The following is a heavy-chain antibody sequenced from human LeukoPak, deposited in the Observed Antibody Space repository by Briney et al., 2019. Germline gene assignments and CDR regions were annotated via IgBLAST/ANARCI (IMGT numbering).Heavy chain of an antibody. Sequence: ASVKVSCKASGYTFTGYYMHWVRQAPGQGLEWMGWINPNSGGTNYAQKFQGRVTMTRDTSISTAYMELSRLRSDDTAVYYCARDPNDYGDYVGWFDPWGHGTLVTVSS. CDR3: ARDPNDYGDYVGWFDP. V-gene: IGHV1-2*02. D-gene: IGHD4-17*01. J-gene: IGHJ5*02. CDR1: GYTFTGYY. CDR2: INPNSGGT.